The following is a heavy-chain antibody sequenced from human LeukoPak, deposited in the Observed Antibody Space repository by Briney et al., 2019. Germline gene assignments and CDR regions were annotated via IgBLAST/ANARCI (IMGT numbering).Heavy chain of an antibody. Sequence: ASVKVSCKASGYTFTGYHMHWVRQAPGQGLEWMGRINPNSGDTNYAQKFQGWVTMTRDTSISTAYMELSRLRSDDTAVYYCARATSGYSYDDFDYWGQGTLVTVSS. V-gene: IGHV1-2*04. D-gene: IGHD5-18*01. J-gene: IGHJ4*02. CDR3: ARATSGYSYDDFDY. CDR1: GYTFTGYH. CDR2: INPNSGDT.